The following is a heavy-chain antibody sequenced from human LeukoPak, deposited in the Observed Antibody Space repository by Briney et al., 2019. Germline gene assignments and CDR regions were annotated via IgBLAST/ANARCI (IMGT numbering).Heavy chain of an antibody. J-gene: IGHJ6*03. D-gene: IGHD1-7*01. CDR2: IYYSGSA. CDR3: ARDPGTRYYYYYMDV. CDR1: GGSISSSSYY. V-gene: IGHV4-39*07. Sequence: PLETLSLTCTVSGGSISSSSYYWGWIRQPPGKGLEWIGNIYYSGSAHYNPSLKSRVTISLDTSKNQFSLKLSSVTAADTAVYYCARDPGTRYYYYYMDVWGKGTTVTVSS.